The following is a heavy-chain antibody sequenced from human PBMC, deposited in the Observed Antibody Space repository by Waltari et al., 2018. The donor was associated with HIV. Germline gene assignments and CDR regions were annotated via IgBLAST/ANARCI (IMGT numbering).Heavy chain of an antibody. Sequence: QLQLQESGPGLVKPSETLSLTCTVSGGSISSSSYYWGWIRQPPGKGLEWIGSIYYSGSTYYNPSRKSRVTISVDTSKNQFSLKLSSVTAADTAVYYCARTSALGFDIWGQGTMVTVSS. J-gene: IGHJ3*02. V-gene: IGHV4-39*01. D-gene: IGHD7-27*01. CDR1: GGSISSSSYY. CDR2: IYYSGST. CDR3: ARTSALGFDI.